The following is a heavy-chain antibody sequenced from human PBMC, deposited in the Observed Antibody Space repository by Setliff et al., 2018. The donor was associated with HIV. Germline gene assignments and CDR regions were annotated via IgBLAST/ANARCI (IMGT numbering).Heavy chain of an antibody. Sequence: ASVKVSCKASGDTFTSYEINWVRQATGQGLEWMGWMNPHSGKVGHAQKFQGRITMTTDTSTSTAYMELRSLRSDDTAVYYCASGPLVYYDSPGAFDIWGQGTMVTVSS. CDR1: GDTFTSYE. J-gene: IGHJ3*02. CDR2: MNPHSGKV. V-gene: IGHV1-8*01. D-gene: IGHD3-22*01. CDR3: ASGPLVYYDSPGAFDI.